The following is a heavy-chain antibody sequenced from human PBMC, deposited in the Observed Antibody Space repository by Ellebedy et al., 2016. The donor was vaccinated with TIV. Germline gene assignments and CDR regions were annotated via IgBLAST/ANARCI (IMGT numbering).Heavy chain of an antibody. CDR2: VSSSGRT. Sequence: SETLSLTCTVSGDSIISSIHYWGWIRQPPGKELEWIGSVSSSGRTYYSPSLRSRVTISADTSRNQFSLKLSSVTAADTAVYYCARGGRWRPTDYWGQGTLVTVSS. J-gene: IGHJ4*02. CDR3: ARGGRWRPTDY. V-gene: IGHV4-39*07. CDR1: GDSIISSIHY. D-gene: IGHD2-21*02.